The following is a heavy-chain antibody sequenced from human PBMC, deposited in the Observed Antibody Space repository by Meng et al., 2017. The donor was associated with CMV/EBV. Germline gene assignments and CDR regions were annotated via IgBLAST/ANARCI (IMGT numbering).Heavy chain of an antibody. CDR3: ARMLAPVYGMDV. J-gene: IGHJ6*02. CDR2: IYYSGST. Sequence: ESLKISCTVSGGSVSSGSYYWSWIRQPPGKGLEWIGYIYYSGSTNYNPSLKSRVTISVDTSKNQFSLKLSSVTAADTAVYYCARMLAPVYGMDVWGQGTTVTVSS. D-gene: IGHD2-8*01. CDR1: GGSVSSGSYY. V-gene: IGHV4-61*01.